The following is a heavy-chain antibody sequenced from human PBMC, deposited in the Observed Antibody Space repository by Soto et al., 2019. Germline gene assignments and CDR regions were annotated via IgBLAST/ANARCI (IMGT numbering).Heavy chain of an antibody. CDR3: ARLTGYCSSTSCYAIDAFDI. CDR1: GFTFSDYY. D-gene: IGHD2-2*01. J-gene: IGHJ3*02. Sequence: GGSLRLSCAASGFTFSDYYMSWIRQAPGKGLEWVSYISSSGSTIYYADSVKGRFTISRDNAKNSLYMQMNSLRAEDTAVYYCARLTGYCSSTSCYAIDAFDIWGQGTMVTVSS. V-gene: IGHV3-11*01. CDR2: ISSSGSTI.